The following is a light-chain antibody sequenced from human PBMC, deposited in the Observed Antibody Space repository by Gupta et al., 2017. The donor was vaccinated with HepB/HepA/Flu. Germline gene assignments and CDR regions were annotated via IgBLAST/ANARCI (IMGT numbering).Light chain of an antibody. CDR1: SSDVGGYNY. J-gene: IGLJ2*01. V-gene: IGLV2-14*03. CDR3: SSYTSSTTPVV. CDR2: DVN. Sequence: ITISCTGTSSDVGGYNYVSWYQQHPGKAPKLMIYDVNHRPSGVSNRFSGSKSGNTASLTISGLQAEDEADYYCSSYTSSTTPVVLGGGSKLTVL.